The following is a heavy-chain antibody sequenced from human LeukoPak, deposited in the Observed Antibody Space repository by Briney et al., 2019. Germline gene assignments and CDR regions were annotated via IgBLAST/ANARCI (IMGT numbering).Heavy chain of an antibody. Sequence: SETLSLTCTVSGGSISSTSYYWGWIRQPPGKGLEWIASIYYSGSTYYNPSLKSQITVSVNTSKNQLSLKLSSVTAADTAVYYCARTRTRYYYGSGRKTWGAFDIWGQGTMVTVSS. J-gene: IGHJ3*02. CDR1: GGSISSTSYY. CDR3: ARTRTRYYYGSGRKTWGAFDI. D-gene: IGHD3-10*01. CDR2: IYYSGST. V-gene: IGHV4-39*07.